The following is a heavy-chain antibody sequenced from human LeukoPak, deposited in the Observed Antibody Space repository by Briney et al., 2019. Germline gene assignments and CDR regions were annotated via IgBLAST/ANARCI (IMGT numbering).Heavy chain of an antibody. CDR3: ARDKAGSSSLDY. D-gene: IGHD1-26*01. CDR1: GGSISSYY. V-gene: IGHV4-59*01. Sequence: SETLSLTCTVSGGSISSYYWSWIRQPPGKGLEWIGYIYSSGSTNYNPSLESRVTMSVDKSKNQFSLKLGSVTVADMAVYYCARDKAGSSSLDYWGQGTLVTVSS. J-gene: IGHJ4*02. CDR2: IYSSGST.